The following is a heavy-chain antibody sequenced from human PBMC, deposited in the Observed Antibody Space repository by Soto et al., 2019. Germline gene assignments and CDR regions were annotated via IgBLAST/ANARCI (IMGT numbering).Heavy chain of an antibody. Sequence: SETLSLTCTVSGGSISSYYWSWIRQPPGKGLEWIGYIYYSGSTDYNPSLKSRVTISVDTSKNQFSLKLSSVTAADTAVYYCARTYYDFWSGYSDWFDPWGQGTLVTVSS. CDR2: IYYSGST. CDR1: GGSISSYY. CDR3: ARTYYDFWSGYSDWFDP. J-gene: IGHJ5*02. V-gene: IGHV4-59*01. D-gene: IGHD3-3*01.